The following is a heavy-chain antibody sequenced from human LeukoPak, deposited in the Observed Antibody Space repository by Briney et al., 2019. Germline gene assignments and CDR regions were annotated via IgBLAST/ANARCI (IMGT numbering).Heavy chain of an antibody. CDR1: GFTFSSYT. CDR3: ARVQDGWLQPWYFDY. Sequence: PGGSLRLSCAASGFTFSSYTMYWLRQAPGKGLEWVTFISYDGSNEDYADSVKGRFTISRDNAKNSLYLQMNSLRAEDTAVYYCARVQDGWLQPWYFDYWGQGTLVTVSS. J-gene: IGHJ4*02. D-gene: IGHD5-24*01. CDR2: ISYDGSNE. V-gene: IGHV3-30-3*01.